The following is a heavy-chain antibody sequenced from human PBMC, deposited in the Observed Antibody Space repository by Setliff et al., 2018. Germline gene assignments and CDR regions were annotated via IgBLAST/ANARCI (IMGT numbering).Heavy chain of an antibody. D-gene: IGHD3-16*01. CDR3: ARDVFPYHYYYYYMYV. V-gene: IGHV1-8*03. J-gene: IGHJ6*03. Sequence: ASVKVSCKASGYTFTSYDINWVRQATGQGLEWMGWMNPNSGNTGYAQKFQGRVTITRNTSISTAYMELSSLRSEDTAVYYCARDVFPYHYYYYYMYVWGKGTTVTVSS. CDR2: MNPNSGNT. CDR1: GYTFTSYD.